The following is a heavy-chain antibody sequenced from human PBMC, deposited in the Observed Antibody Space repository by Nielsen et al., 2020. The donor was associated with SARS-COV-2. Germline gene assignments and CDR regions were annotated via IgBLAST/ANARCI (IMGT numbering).Heavy chain of an antibody. CDR1: GSILSNAW. V-gene: IGHV3-15*01. CDR2: INSKTDGGTT. J-gene: IGHJ4*02. D-gene: IGHD6-19*01. CDR3: TTRRRRSGQTRFYFDY. Sequence: GGSLRLSCAASGSILSNAWMSWARQAPGKGLEWVGRINSKTDGGTTDYAAPVKGRFTISRDDSKNTLYLQMNSLKTEDTAVYYCTTRRRRSGQTRFYFDYWGQGTLVTVSS.